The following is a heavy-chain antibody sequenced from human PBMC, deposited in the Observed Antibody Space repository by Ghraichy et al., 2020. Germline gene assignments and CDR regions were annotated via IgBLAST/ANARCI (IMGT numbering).Heavy chain of an antibody. V-gene: IGHV4-34*01. D-gene: IGHD6-19*01. J-gene: IGHJ4*02. CDR2: INHSGST. CDR1: GGSFSDYY. CDR3: AASYSSGRFYFDY. Sequence: ETLSLTCAVYGGSFSDYYWSWIRQPPGKGLEWIGEINHSGSTNYNPSLKSRVTISVDTSKNQFSLKLSSVTAADTAVYYCAASYSSGRFYFDYWGQGTLVTVSS.